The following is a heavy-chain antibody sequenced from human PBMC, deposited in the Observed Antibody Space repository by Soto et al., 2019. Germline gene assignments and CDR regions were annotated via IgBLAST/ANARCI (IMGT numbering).Heavy chain of an antibody. CDR1: GFTFDDYA. Sequence: EVQLVESGGGLVQPGRSLRLSCAAPGFTFDDYAMHWVRQAPGKGLEWVSGISWNSGSIGYADSVKGRFTISRDNAKNSLYLQMNSLRAEDTALYYCAKEGYCSGGSCPPYFDLWGRGTLVTVSS. J-gene: IGHJ2*01. D-gene: IGHD2-15*01. V-gene: IGHV3-9*01. CDR2: ISWNSGSI. CDR3: AKEGYCSGGSCPPYFDL.